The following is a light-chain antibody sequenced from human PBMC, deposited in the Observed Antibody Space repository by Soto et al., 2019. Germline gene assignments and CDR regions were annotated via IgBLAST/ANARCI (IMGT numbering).Light chain of an antibody. CDR2: EVT. Sequence: QSALTQPPSASGSPGQSVTISCAGAGSDIAVYDFVSWYQQHPGKAPKLIIYEVTKRPSGVHDRFSGSKSGNTASLTVSRLQAEDESDYYCSSFADTNTLLFGGGTKLTVL. J-gene: IGLJ2*01. CDR1: GSDIAVYDF. V-gene: IGLV2-8*01. CDR3: SSFADTNTLL.